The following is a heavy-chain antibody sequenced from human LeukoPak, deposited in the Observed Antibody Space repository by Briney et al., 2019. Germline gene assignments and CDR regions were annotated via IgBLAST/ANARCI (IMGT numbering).Heavy chain of an antibody. J-gene: IGHJ6*03. Sequence: GGSLRLSCAASGSTFSNYYMNWVRQAPGKGLEWVSYISSSSSATYYADSVKGRFTISRDNAKNSLYLQMSGLRAEDTAVYYCARDRSYYYMDVWGKGTTVTVSS. CDR2: ISSSSSAT. CDR3: ARDRSYYYMDV. V-gene: IGHV3-48*01. CDR1: GSTFSNYY.